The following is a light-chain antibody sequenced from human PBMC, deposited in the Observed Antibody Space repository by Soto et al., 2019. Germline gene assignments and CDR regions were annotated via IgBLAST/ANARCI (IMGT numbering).Light chain of an antibody. J-gene: IGKJ5*01. CDR2: DAS. V-gene: IGKV3D-11*02. CDR1: QSVSNN. CDR3: QQRSNWQVT. Sequence: EIGMTQSPATLSVSPGERATLSCRASQSVSNNLAWYQQKPGQAPRLLIYDASNSATGIPARFSGGGSGTDFTLTISSLEPEDFAVYYCQQRSNWQVTFGQGARLEIK.